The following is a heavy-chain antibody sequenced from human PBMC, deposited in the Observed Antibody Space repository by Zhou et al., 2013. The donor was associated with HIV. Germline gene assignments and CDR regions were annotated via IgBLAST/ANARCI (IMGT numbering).Heavy chain of an antibody. V-gene: IGHV3-15*01. D-gene: IGHD6-6*01. CDR2: IKSKTDGGTT. Sequence: EVQLVESGGGLVKPGGSLRLSCAVSGFTFSNAWMSWVRQTPGKGLEWVGRIKSKTDGGTTDHAAPVKGRFTISRDDSRNTLHLQMDSLKTEDTAVYYCTTDRGITVRPLFDSWGQGTLGHRSPQ. CDR3: TTDRGITVRPLFDS. CDR1: GFTFSNAW. J-gene: IGHJ4*02.